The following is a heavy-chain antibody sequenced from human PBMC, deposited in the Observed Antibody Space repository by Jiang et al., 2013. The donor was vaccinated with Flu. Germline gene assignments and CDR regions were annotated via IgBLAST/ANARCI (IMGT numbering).Heavy chain of an antibody. CDR3: ARRGSSIIVPVKGWFQH. D-gene: IGHD3-22*01. J-gene: IGHJ1*01. CDR1: GGSFSGYY. CDR2: INHSGST. V-gene: IGHV4-34*01. Sequence: LLKPSETLSLTCAVYGGSFSGYYWSWIRQPPGKGLEWIGEINHSGSTNYNPSLKSRVTISVDTSKNQFSLKLSSVTAADTAVYYCARRGSSIIVPVKGWFQHWGQGTLVTVSS.